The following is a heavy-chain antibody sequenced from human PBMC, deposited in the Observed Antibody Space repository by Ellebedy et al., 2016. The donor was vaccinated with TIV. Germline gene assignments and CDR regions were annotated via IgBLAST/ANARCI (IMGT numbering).Heavy chain of an antibody. CDR1: GFTFSSYW. V-gene: IGHV3-7*01. J-gene: IGHJ4*02. CDR3: ARGPQYSSGWYEYYFDY. D-gene: IGHD6-19*01. CDR2: IKQDGSEE. Sequence: GESLKISCAASGFTFSSYWMSWVRQAPGKGLEWVANIKQDGSEEYYVDSVKGRFTISRDNAKNSLFLQMNSLRAEDTAVYYCARGPQYSSGWYEYYFDYWGQGTLVTVSS.